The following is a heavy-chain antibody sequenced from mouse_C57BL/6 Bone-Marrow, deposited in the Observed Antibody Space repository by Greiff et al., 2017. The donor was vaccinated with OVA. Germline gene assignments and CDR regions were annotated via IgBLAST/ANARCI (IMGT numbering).Heavy chain of an antibody. J-gene: IGHJ2*01. D-gene: IGHD3-2*02. V-gene: IGHV1-82*01. CDR3: ARSSAQGPYYLDY. CDR1: GYTFSSSW. Sequence: VQLQQSGPELVKPGASVKLSCKASGYTFSSSWMHWVKQRPGKGLEWIGQIYPGDGDTNYNGKFKGKATLTADKSSSTAYMQLSSLTSEDSAVYFWARSSAQGPYYLDYWGQGTTLTVSS. CDR2: IYPGDGDT.